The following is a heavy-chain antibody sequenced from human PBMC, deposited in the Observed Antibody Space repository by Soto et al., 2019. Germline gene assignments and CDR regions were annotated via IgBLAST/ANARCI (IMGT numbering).Heavy chain of an antibody. CDR2: IDPSDSYT. V-gene: IGHV5-10-1*01. CDR3: AIVVVVAAGGYYYYYGMDV. CDR1: GSSFTSYW. D-gene: IGHD2-15*01. Sequence: PGESLKISCKGSGSSFTSYWISWVRQMPGKGLEWMGRIDPSDSYTNYSPSFQGHVTISADKSISTAYLQWSSLKASDTAMYYCAIVVVVAAGGYYYYYGMDVWGHGTLVTVSS. J-gene: IGHJ6*02.